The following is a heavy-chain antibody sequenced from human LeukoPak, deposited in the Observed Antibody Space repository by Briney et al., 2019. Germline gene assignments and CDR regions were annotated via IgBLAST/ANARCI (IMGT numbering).Heavy chain of an antibody. CDR2: INPNSGGT. CDR3: ARESRYDILTGYSDRYNWFDP. CDR1: GYTFTGYY. J-gene: IGHJ5*02. Sequence: ASVKVSCKASGYTFTGYYMHWVRQAPGQGLEWMGWINPNSGGTNYAQKFQGRVTMTRDTSISTAYMERSRLRSDDTAVYYCARESRYDILTGYSDRYNWFDPWGQGTLVTVSS. D-gene: IGHD3-9*01. V-gene: IGHV1-2*02.